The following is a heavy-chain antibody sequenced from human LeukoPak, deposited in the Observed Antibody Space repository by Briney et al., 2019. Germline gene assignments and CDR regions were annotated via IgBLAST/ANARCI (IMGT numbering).Heavy chain of an antibody. CDR2: IIPILGTA. D-gene: IGHD2-15*01. V-gene: IGHV1-69*05. J-gene: IGHJ3*02. CDR3: ARSRIEYCSGADCFSADPFNI. CDR1: GGTFSRYA. Sequence: ASVKVSCKASGGTFSRYALSWVRQAPGQGLERMGGIIPILGTANCTQKFQGRVLITTDESTSTAYMELSSLRSEDTAIYYCARSRIEYCSGADCFSADPFNIWGQGTMVTVSS.